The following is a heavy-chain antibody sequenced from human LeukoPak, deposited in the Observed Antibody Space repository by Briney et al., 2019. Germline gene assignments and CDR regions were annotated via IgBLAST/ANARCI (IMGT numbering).Heavy chain of an antibody. Sequence: PSETLSLTCTVSGGSISSHYWARLRQPPGKGLEWIGWMFFTGDTNYNPSLKSRVTISVDHSKNQFSLKLTSVTAADTAVYYCAKEGNDYGANSIDYWGQGTLVTVSS. CDR1: GGSISSHY. CDR3: AKEGNDYGANSIDY. J-gene: IGHJ4*02. V-gene: IGHV4-59*11. CDR2: MFFTGDT. D-gene: IGHD4-23*01.